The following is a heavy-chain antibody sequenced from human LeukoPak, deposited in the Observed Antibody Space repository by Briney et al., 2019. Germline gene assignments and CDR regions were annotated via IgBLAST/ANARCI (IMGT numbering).Heavy chain of an antibody. CDR2: ITGSGVDT. CDR1: GFTFSRYA. CDR3: AKAPLEHCSGGTCYPLHY. D-gene: IGHD2-15*01. V-gene: IGHV3-23*01. J-gene: IGHJ4*02. Sequence: QSGGSLRLSCAASGFTFSRYAMSWVRQAPGKGLEWVSVITGSGVDTGYADSVKGRLTISRDNSKNTLFLQINSLRVEDTAVYYCAKAPLEHCSGGTCYPLHYWGQGTLVTVSS.